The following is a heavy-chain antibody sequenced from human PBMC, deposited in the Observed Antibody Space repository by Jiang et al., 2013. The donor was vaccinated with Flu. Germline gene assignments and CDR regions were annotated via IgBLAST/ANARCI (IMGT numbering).Heavy chain of an antibody. D-gene: IGHD1-1*01. CDR3: ARDVQLDS. J-gene: IGHJ4*02. V-gene: IGHV4-39*02. Sequence: GLVKPSETLSLTCTVSGGSISSSAYYWGWIRQPPGKGLEWIGSIYYTGSTYYNPSLTSRVTISVDTSKNQFSLKLNSVTAADTAVYYCARDVQLDSWGQGTLVTVSS. CDR2: IYYTGST. CDR1: GGSISSSAYY.